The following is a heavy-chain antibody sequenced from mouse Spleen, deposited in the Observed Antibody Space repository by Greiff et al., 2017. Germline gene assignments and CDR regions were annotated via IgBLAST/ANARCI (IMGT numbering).Heavy chain of an antibody. V-gene: IGHV5-15*01. CDR2: ISNLAYSI. CDR3: ARQYYSNYDWYFDV. CDR1: GFTFSDYG. D-gene: IGHD2-5*01. J-gene: IGHJ1*01. Sequence: EVKLVESGGGLVKPGGSLKLSCAASGFTFSDYGMAWVRQAPGKGPEWVAFISNLAYSIYYADTVTGRFTISRENAKNTLYLEMSSLRSEDTAMYYCARQYYSNYDWYFDVWGAGTTVTVSS.